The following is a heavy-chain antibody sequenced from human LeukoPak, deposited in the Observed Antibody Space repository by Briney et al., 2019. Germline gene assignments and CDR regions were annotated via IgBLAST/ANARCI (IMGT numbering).Heavy chain of an antibody. Sequence: PGRSLRLSCAASGFTFSSYAMHWVRQAPGKGLEWVAVISYDGSNKYYADSVKGRFTISRDNSKNTLYLQMNSLRAEDTAVYYCAKSYYDILTGYYIPFDYWGQGTLVTVSS. V-gene: IGHV3-30-3*02. CDR1: GFTFSSYA. D-gene: IGHD3-9*01. CDR2: ISYDGSNK. CDR3: AKSYYDILTGYYIPFDY. J-gene: IGHJ4*02.